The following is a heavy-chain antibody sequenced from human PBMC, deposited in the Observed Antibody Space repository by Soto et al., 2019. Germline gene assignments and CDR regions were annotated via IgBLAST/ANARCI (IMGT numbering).Heavy chain of an antibody. CDR2: SIAGGGTT. CDR3: AKVSSSSWAFFDS. Sequence: EEQLLESGGGLVQPGGSLRLSCTASGFTFRKFAMTWVRQAPGKGLEWVSTSIAGGGTTYYADSLKGRFTISRDNSKNPLYLQMNSLRVEDTAIFFCAKVSSSSWAFFDSWGQGTLVTVSS. CDR1: GFTFRKFA. V-gene: IGHV3-23*01. D-gene: IGHD2-2*01. J-gene: IGHJ4*02.